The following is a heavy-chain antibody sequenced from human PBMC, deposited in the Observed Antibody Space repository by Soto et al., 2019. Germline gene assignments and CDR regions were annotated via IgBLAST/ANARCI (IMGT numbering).Heavy chain of an antibody. CDR2: ISGGGGST. V-gene: IGHV3-23*01. Sequence: EVQLLESGGGFVQPGESLRPSCAASGFTFSLSAMSWVRQAPGRGLEWVSSISGGGGSTEYADSVKGRFTISRDNSKDTVHLQMNSLRAEDTAVYHCAKGPEYDILTGCDYWGQGALVTVSS. D-gene: IGHD3-9*01. J-gene: IGHJ4*02. CDR3: AKGPEYDILTGCDY. CDR1: GFTFSLSA.